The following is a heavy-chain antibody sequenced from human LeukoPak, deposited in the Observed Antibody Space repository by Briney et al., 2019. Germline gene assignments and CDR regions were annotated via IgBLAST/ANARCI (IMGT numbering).Heavy chain of an antibody. CDR3: AKNRLVRGTYYFDY. Sequence: GGSLRLSCAASGFTFSSYAMSWVRQAPGKGLEWVSAISGSGGGTYYADSVKGRFTISRDNSKNTLYLQMNSLRAEDTAVYYCAKNRLVRGTYYFDYWGQETLVTVSS. J-gene: IGHJ4*02. CDR2: ISGSGGGT. V-gene: IGHV3-23*01. D-gene: IGHD3-10*01. CDR1: GFTFSSYA.